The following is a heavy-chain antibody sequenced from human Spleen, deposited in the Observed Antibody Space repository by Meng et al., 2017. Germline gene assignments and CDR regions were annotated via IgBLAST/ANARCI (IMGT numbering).Heavy chain of an antibody. CDR3: ARVRGAVVGKVYYFDY. V-gene: IGHV3-33*01. D-gene: IGHD6-19*01. J-gene: IGHJ4*02. Sequence: GGSLRLSCAASGFTFSSYGMHWVRQAPGKGLEWVAVIWYDGSNKYYADSVKGRFTITRDNSKNTLYLQMNSLRAEDTAVYYCARVRGAVVGKVYYFDYWGQGTLVTVSS. CDR2: IWYDGSNK. CDR1: GFTFSSYG.